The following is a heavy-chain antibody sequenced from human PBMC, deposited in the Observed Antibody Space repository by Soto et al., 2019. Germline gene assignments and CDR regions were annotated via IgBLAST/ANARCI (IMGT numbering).Heavy chain of an antibody. CDR1: GFIFSQYS. D-gene: IGHD6-19*01. J-gene: IGHJ4*02. CDR2: ISSTGALM. CDR3: ARDRLARGIPLAGRIDY. V-gene: IGHV3-21*02. Sequence: EVQLVESGGGLVKPGGSLRLSCAASGFIFSQYSMNWVRQAPGKGLEWVSSISSTGALMYYADSVKGRFTISRDDADNSLYLQMNSLRVEDTAVYYCARDRLARGIPLAGRIDYWGQGALVTVSS.